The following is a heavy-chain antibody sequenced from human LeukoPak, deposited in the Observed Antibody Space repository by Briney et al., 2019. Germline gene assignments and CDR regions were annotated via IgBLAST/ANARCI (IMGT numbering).Heavy chain of an antibody. CDR1: RFTFSSYS. CDR3: ARYPLGSSWYYFDY. D-gene: IGHD6-13*01. J-gene: IGHJ4*02. CDR2: ISSSTSYI. Sequence: GGSLRLSCAASRFTFSSYSMNWVRQAPGRGLEWVSSISSSTSYIYYADSVKGRFTISRDNAKNSLYLQMNRLRAEDTAVYYCARYPLGSSWYYFDYWGQGTLVTVSS. V-gene: IGHV3-21*01.